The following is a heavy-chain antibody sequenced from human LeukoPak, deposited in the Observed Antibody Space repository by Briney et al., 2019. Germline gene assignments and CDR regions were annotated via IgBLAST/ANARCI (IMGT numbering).Heavy chain of an antibody. V-gene: IGHV3-48*01. J-gene: IGHJ4*02. D-gene: IGHD2-2*01. CDR2: ISGSSSTI. CDR1: GFSFNSYG. CDR3: VLGSFQLPFDY. Sequence: PGGSLRLSCAASGFSFNSYGMNWVRQAPGKGLEWVSYISGSSSTIYYADSVKGRFTISRDNAENSLYLQMNSRRAEDTAVYFCVLGSFQLPFDYWGQGTLVTVSS.